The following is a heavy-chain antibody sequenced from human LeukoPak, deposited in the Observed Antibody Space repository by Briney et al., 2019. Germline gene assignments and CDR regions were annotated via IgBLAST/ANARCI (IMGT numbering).Heavy chain of an antibody. J-gene: IGHJ5*02. Sequence: GGSLRLSCAASGFTLSNAYVSWVRQAPGKGLEWVGRIKNKTNGGTTDYAAPVKGRFTISRDDSKNTLYLQMNSPKTEDTAVYYCTTTIVGVTTWFDPWGQGTLVTVSS. D-gene: IGHD1-26*01. CDR2: IKNKTNGGTT. CDR1: GFTLSNAY. CDR3: TTTIVGVTTWFDP. V-gene: IGHV3-15*01.